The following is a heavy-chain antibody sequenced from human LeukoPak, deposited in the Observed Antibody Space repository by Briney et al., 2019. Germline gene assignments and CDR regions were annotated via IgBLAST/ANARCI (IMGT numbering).Heavy chain of an antibody. D-gene: IGHD1-20*01. CDR2: ISWNSGSI. CDR3: AKVLNWSLRGCVDY. CDR1: GFTFDDYA. Sequence: GRSLRLSCAASGFTFDDYAMHWVRQAPGEGLEGVSGISWNSGSIGYADSVKGRFTISRDNAKNSLYLQMNSLRAEDTALYYCAKVLNWSLRGCVDYWGQGTLVTVSS. V-gene: IGHV3-9*01. J-gene: IGHJ4*02.